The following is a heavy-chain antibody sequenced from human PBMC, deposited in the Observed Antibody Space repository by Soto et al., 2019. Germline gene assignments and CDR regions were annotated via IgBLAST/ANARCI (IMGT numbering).Heavy chain of an antibody. Sequence: PSETLSLTCTVSGDSISSDDYYWSWIRQPPGKGLEWIGYISYSGTTSYNPSLKSRVLFSVDTSKKKFSLKLTSVTAADTAVYYCARGGPVSVSPACQLLGYFDYWGQGTLVTVSS. CDR2: ISYSGTT. V-gene: IGHV4-30-4*01. CDR3: ARGGPVSVSPACQLLGYFDY. D-gene: IGHD2-2*01. CDR1: GDSISSDDYY. J-gene: IGHJ4*02.